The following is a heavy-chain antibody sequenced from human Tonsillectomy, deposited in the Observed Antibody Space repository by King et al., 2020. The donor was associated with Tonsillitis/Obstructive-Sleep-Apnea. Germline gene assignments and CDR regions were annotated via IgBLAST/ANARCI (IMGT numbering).Heavy chain of an antibody. D-gene: IGHD2-2*01. CDR3: AKSVVPAATSYYYYYMDV. J-gene: IGHJ6*03. Sequence: VQLVESGGGLVQPGRSLRLSCAASGFTFDDYAMHWARQAPGKGLEWVSRISWNSGSIGYADSVKGRFTISRDNAKNSLYLQMNSLRAEDTALYYCAKSVVPAATSYYYYYMDVWGKGTTVTVSS. CDR1: GFTFDDYA. CDR2: ISWNSGSI. V-gene: IGHV3-9*01.